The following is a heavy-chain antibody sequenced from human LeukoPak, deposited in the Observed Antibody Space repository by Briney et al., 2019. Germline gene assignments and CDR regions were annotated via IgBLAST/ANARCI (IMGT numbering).Heavy chain of an antibody. J-gene: IGHJ1*01. V-gene: IGHV5-51*01. D-gene: IGHD3-10*01. CDR3: ARPYYYGSGSSYFQH. CDR2: IYPGDSDT. CDR1: GYSFTSYW. Sequence: GESLKISCKGSGYSFTSYWIGWVRQMPGKGLEWMGIIYPGDSDTRYSPSFQGQVTISADKSLSTAYLQWSSLKASDTAMYYRARPYYYGSGSSYFQHWGQGTLVTVSS.